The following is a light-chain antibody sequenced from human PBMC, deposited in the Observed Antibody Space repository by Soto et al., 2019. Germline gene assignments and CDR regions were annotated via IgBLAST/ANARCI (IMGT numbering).Light chain of an antibody. J-gene: IGKJ4*01. Sequence: DIQMTQSPSTLSVSVGDRVTITCRASESINGWLAWYQQKPGKAPKILIYDASSLESGVPSRFSGSGSGTEFTLTISSLQPDDFATYYCQQYNSYPLTFGGGTKVDIK. CDR1: ESINGW. CDR2: DAS. V-gene: IGKV1-5*01. CDR3: QQYNSYPLT.